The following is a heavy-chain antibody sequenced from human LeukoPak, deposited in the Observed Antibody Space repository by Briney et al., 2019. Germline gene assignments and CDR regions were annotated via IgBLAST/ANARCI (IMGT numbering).Heavy chain of an antibody. J-gene: IGHJ5*02. V-gene: IGHV3-21*01. Sequence: GGSLRLSCAVSGFTFSSYSMNWVRQAPGKGMEWVSSISSSSNYIYYADSVKGRFTISRDNAKKSLYLQMNSLRAEDTAVYYCARDCMIYPPGWFDPWGQGTLVTVSS. CDR1: GFTFSSYS. D-gene: IGHD3/OR15-3a*01. CDR3: ARDCMIYPPGWFDP. CDR2: ISSSSNYI.